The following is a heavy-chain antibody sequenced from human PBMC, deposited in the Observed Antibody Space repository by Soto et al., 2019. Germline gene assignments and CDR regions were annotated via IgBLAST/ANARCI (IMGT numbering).Heavy chain of an antibody. J-gene: IGHJ4*02. Sequence: PGGSLRLSCAASGFTFSSYSMNWVRQAPGKGLEWVSYISSSSSTIYYADSVKGRFTISRDNAKNSLYLQMNSLRAEDTAVYYCARDKVSGPPNYWGQGTLVTVSS. CDR2: ISSSSSTI. D-gene: IGHD5-12*01. CDR3: ARDKVSGPPNY. V-gene: IGHV3-48*01. CDR1: GFTFSSYS.